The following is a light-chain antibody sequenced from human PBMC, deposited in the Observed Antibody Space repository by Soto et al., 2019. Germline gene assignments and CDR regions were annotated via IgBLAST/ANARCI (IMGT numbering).Light chain of an antibody. J-gene: IGLJ1*01. CDR1: SSYIGGYNF. CDR3: TSYTTSITYV. Sequence: QSALTQPAPVSGSPGQSITISCTGTSSYIGGYNFVSWYQHHPGKAPKLIIFDVSNRPSGVSDRFSGSKSGNTASLTISGLQAEDEADYYCTSYTTSITYVFGTGTKVTV. CDR2: DVS. V-gene: IGLV2-14*03.